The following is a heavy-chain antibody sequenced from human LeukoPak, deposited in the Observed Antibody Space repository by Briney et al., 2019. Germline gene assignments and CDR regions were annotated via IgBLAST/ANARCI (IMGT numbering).Heavy chain of an antibody. CDR3: ARHRDCSSGACYPDY. Sequence: GESLKISCKGSGYSFTSHWISWVRQMPEKGLEWMGRIAPSDSYTNYRPSFQGHVTISADKSISTAYLQWSSLKASDTAMYYCARHRDCSSGACYPDYWGQGTLVTVSS. D-gene: IGHD2-15*01. J-gene: IGHJ4*02. V-gene: IGHV5-10-1*01. CDR2: IAPSDSYT. CDR1: GYSFTSHW.